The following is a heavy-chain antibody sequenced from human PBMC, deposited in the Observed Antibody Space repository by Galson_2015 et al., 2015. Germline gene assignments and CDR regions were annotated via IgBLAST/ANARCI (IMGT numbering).Heavy chain of an antibody. V-gene: IGHV4-61*02. CDR1: GGSISSGHYY. CDR3: ARDLLPLLFGDSGADYNRYNMDF. D-gene: IGHD3-10*01. Sequence: TLSLTCTVSGGSISSGHYYWNWIRQPAGKGLEWIGRTSTSGSTNYNPSLKSRVTMSVDTSKNQISLKVRSVTAADTAVYYCARDLLPLLFGDSGADYNRYNMDFWGRGTTVTVSS. CDR2: TSTSGST. J-gene: IGHJ6*02.